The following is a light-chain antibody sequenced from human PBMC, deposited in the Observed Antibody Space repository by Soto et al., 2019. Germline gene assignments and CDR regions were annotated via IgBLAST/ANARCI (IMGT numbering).Light chain of an antibody. J-gene: IGLJ2*01. CDR3: SSYTTSSTLV. Sequence: QSALTQPASVSGSPGQSITISCTGTSSDVGYYNFVSWYQQYPGKAPKLMIYDVSNRPSGISNRFSASKSENTASLTISGLQAEDEADYYCSSYTTSSTLVFGGGTKLTVL. V-gene: IGLV2-14*01. CDR2: DVS. CDR1: SSDVGYYNF.